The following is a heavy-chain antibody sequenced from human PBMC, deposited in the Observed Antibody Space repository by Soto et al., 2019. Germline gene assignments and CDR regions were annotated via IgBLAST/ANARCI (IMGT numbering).Heavy chain of an antibody. CDR2: INHSGST. J-gene: IGHJ5*02. V-gene: IGHV4-34*01. CDR3: ARELASSSWYSGWFDP. D-gene: IGHD6-13*01. Sequence: SETLSLTCAVYGGSFSGYYWSWIRQPPGKGLEWIGEINHSGSTNYNPSLKSRVTISVDTSKNQFSLKLSSVTAADTAVYYCARELASSSWYSGWFDPWGQGTLVTVSS. CDR1: GGSFSGYY.